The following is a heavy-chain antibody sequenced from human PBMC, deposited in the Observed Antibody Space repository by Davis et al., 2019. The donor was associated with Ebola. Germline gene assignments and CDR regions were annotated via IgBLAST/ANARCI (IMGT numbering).Heavy chain of an antibody. D-gene: IGHD3-3*01. CDR2: IYNVGST. V-gene: IGHV4-59*13. J-gene: IGHJ6*02. Sequence: PSETLSLTCTVSGASIKSNNWSWIRKPPGKGLEWIGYIYNVGSTDYNPSLESRVTISFDTSKSQLSLKLTSVTAADTGVYYCAKFTSHWLWSPYGLDVWGRGTTVSVSS. CDR1: GASIKSNN. CDR3: AKFTSHWLWSPYGLDV.